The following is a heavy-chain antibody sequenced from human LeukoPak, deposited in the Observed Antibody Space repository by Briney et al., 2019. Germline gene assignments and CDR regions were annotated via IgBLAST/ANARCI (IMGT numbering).Heavy chain of an antibody. CDR3: ARRSSSGYYSNFDY. Sequence: SETLSLTCTVSGGSISSYYWNWIRQPPGKGLEWIGYIYYSGSINYNPSLKSRVTISVDTSKNQFSLKLSSVTAADTAVYYCARRSSSGYYSNFDYWGQGTLVTVSS. V-gene: IGHV4-59*01. CDR2: IYYSGSI. J-gene: IGHJ4*02. D-gene: IGHD3-22*01. CDR1: GGSISSYY.